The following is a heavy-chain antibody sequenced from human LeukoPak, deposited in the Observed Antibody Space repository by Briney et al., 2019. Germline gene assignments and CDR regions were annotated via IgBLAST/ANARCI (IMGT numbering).Heavy chain of an antibody. Sequence: GGSLRLSCAASGFTFSSCAMSWVRQASGKGLEWVSTIIDSGNSLYYADSVEGRFTISRDNSKNTLYLQMNSLRAGDTAVYYCAKDPIFSGSYGVFDSWGQGTLVTVSS. CDR3: AKDPIFSGSYGVFDS. J-gene: IGHJ4*02. V-gene: IGHV3-23*01. CDR1: GFTFSSCA. CDR2: IIDSGNSL. D-gene: IGHD1-26*01.